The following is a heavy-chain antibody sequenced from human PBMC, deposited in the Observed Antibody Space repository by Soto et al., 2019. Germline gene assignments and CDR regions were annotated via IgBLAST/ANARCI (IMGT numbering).Heavy chain of an antibody. Sequence: PSETLSLTCTVSCGSISSYYWSWIRQPPGKGLEWIGYIYYTGSTNYNPSLKSRVTISVDTSKNQFSLSLTSVTAADTAVYYCARHSGGYNGFDFSYWGQGALVTVSS. J-gene: IGHJ4*02. CDR2: IYYTGST. CDR3: ARHSGGYNGFDFSY. CDR1: CGSISSYY. V-gene: IGHV4-59*08. D-gene: IGHD5-12*01.